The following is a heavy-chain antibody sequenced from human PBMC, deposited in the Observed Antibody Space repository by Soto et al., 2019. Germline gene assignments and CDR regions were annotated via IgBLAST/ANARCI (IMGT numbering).Heavy chain of an antibody. V-gene: IGHV3-30*18. CDR2: ISYDGSNK. J-gene: IGHJ4*02. Sequence: GGSLRLSCAASGFTFSSYGMHWVRQAPGKGLEWVAVISYDGSNKYYADSVKGRFTISRDNSKNTLYLQMNSLRAEDTAVYYCAKETPYDILTGYYLDYWGQGT. CDR3: AKETPYDILTGYYLDY. D-gene: IGHD3-9*01. CDR1: GFTFSSYG.